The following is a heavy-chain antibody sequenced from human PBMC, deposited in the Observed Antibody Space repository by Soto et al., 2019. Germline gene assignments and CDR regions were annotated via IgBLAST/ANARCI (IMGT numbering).Heavy chain of an antibody. D-gene: IGHD3-16*01. CDR2: IYWGDDK. V-gene: IGHV2-5*02. Sequence: QITLKESGPTLVKPTQTLTLTCTFSGFSLSTSGVGMGWIRQPPGKALEWLALIYWGDDKRYSPSLKSRLTITNDTSKNQVVLTMTNMDPVDTATYYCAHSLYDYVWGTNWFDPWGQGTLVTVSS. CDR3: AHSLYDYVWGTNWFDP. J-gene: IGHJ5*02. CDR1: GFSLSTSGVG.